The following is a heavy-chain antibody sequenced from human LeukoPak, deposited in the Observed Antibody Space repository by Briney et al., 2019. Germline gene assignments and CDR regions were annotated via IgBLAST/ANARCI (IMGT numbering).Heavy chain of an antibody. V-gene: IGHV1-2*02. CDR3: ARETNWGPPYWYFDL. D-gene: IGHD7-27*01. J-gene: IGHJ2*01. Sequence: GASVKVSCKASGYTFTGYYMHWVRQAPGQGLEWMGWINPNSGGTNYAQKFQGRVTMTRDTSISTAYMELSRLRSDDTAVYYCARETNWGPPYWYFDLWGRGTLVTVSS. CDR2: INPNSGGT. CDR1: GYTFTGYY.